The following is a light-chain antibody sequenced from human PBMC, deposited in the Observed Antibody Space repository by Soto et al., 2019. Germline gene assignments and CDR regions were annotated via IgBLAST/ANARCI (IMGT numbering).Light chain of an antibody. CDR2: VAS. V-gene: IGKV1-27*01. CDR3: QKYNSAPWT. CDR1: QGISNY. J-gene: IGKJ1*01. Sequence: DIQMTQSPSSLSASVGDRVTITCRASQGISNYLAWYQQQPGKVPKLLIYVASTLQSGVPSRFSGSGSGTDFTLTISSLQPEDDATYYCQKYNSAPWTFGQGNKVEIK.